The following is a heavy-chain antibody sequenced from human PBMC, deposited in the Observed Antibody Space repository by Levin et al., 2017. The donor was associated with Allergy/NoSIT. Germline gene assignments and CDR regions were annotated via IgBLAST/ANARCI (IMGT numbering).Heavy chain of an antibody. V-gene: IGHV4-30-2*01. CDR2: IYHSGST. Sequence: RSSETLSLTCAVSGGSISSGGYSWSWIRQPPGKGLEWIGYIYHSGSTYYNPSLKSRVTISVDRSKNQFSLKLSSVTAADTAVYYCAIFRIPLAFDIWGQGTMVTVSS. D-gene: IGHD1-14*01. CDR3: AIFRIPLAFDI. CDR1: GGSISSGGYS. J-gene: IGHJ3*02.